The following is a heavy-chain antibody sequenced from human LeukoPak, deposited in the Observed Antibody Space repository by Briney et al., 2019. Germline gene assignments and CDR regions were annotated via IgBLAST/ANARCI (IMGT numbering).Heavy chain of an antibody. CDR3: ARDVFIAAAGTTYDY. J-gene: IGHJ4*02. Sequence: SETLSLTCAVYGGSFSGYYWSWIRQPPGKGLEWIGSIYYSGSTYYNPSLKSRVTISVDTSKNQFSLKLSSVTAADTAVYYCARDVFIAAAGTTYDYWGQGTLVTVSS. V-gene: IGHV4-34*01. CDR2: IYYSGST. CDR1: GGSFSGYY. D-gene: IGHD6-13*01.